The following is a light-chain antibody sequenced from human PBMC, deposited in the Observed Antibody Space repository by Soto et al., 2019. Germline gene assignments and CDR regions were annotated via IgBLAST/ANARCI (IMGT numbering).Light chain of an antibody. CDR3: SSYTTSSTGV. CDR1: SSDVGGYNF. Sequence: QSVPTQPASVSGSPGQSITISCTGTSSDVGGYNFVSWYQHRPGKAPKLIIYEVSNRPSGVSNRFSGSKSGNTASLTISVLQAEDEADYYCSSYTTSSTGVFGGGTKLTVL. CDR2: EVS. V-gene: IGLV2-14*01. J-gene: IGLJ3*02.